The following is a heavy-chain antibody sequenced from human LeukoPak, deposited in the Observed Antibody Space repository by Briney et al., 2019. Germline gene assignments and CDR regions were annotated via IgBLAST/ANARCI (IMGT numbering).Heavy chain of an antibody. CDR2: VYYGGDA. CDR3: ARLFSRGWPYYYGLGA. V-gene: IGHV4-39*01. J-gene: IGHJ6*02. Sequence: SETLSLTCTVSGGSIDSSGSYWGWIRQPPGKGLEWIGCVYYGGDAYYNPSLKSRVTISADLSKNQFSLSLISVTAADTTLYYCARLFSRGWPYYYGLGAWGQGTTVTVSS. D-gene: IGHD6-19*01. CDR1: GGSIDSSGSY.